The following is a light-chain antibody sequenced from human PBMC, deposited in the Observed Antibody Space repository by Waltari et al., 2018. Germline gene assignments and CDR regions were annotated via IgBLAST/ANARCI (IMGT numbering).Light chain of an antibody. CDR1: SSDVGGYNY. CDR3: SSYAGSNNVV. V-gene: IGLV2-8*01. Sequence: QSALTQPPPASGSPGQSVTISCTGTSSDVGGYNYVSWYQQYPGKAPKLMIYEVTKRPSGVPDRFSGSKSGNTASLTVSGLQAEDEADYYCSSYAGSNNVVFGGGTKLTVL. J-gene: IGLJ2*01. CDR2: EVT.